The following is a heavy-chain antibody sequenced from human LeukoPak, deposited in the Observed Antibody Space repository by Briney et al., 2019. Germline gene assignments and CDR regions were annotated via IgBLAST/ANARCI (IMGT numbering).Heavy chain of an antibody. J-gene: IGHJ6*03. Sequence: TGGSLRLSCAASGFTFSSYAMSWVRQAPGKGLEWVSAISGSGGSTYYADSVKGRFTISRDNSKNTLYLQMNSLRAEDTAVYYCAREQSLRVVNYYYYYMDVWGKGTTVTVSS. V-gene: IGHV3-23*01. CDR1: GFTFSSYA. CDR3: AREQSLRVVNYYYYYMDV. CDR2: ISGSGGST. D-gene: IGHD3-3*01.